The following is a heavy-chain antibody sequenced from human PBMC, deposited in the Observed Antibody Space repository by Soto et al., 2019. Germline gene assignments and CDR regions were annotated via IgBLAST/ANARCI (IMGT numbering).Heavy chain of an antibody. J-gene: IGHJ5*02. D-gene: IGHD1-26*01. CDR3: VRDGTKNLRDRFEP. V-gene: IGHV4-34*01. CDR1: GGSFSGYY. CDR2: INHSGST. Sequence: PSETLSLTCAVYGGSFSGYYWSWIRQPPGKGLEWIGEINHSGSTNYNPSLKSRVTISVDMSKKQFSLTLRSVTAADTAIYYCVRDGTKNLRDRFEPWGRGILVTVSS.